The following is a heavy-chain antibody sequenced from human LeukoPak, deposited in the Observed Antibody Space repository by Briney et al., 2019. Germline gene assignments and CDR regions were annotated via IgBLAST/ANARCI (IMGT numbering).Heavy chain of an antibody. V-gene: IGHV3-23*01. CDR1: GFTFSSYA. Sequence: GGSLRLSCAASGFTFSSYAMSWVRQAPGKGLEWVSAISGSGGSTYYADSVKGRFTISRDNSKNTLYLQMNSLRAEDTAVYYCAKPLSDIVVAENIFDYWGQGTLVTVSS. CDR3: AKPLSDIVVAENIFDY. CDR2: ISGSGGST. D-gene: IGHD2-2*01. J-gene: IGHJ4*02.